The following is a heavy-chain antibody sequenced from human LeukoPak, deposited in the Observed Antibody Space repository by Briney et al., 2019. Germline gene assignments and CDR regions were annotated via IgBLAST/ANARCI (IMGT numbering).Heavy chain of an antibody. CDR1: GGTFISYA. CDR3: ARDQVPAAIRDYYYYYGMDV. V-gene: IGHV1-69*04. CDR2: IIPIFGIA. J-gene: IGHJ6*02. D-gene: IGHD2-2*02. Sequence: ASVKVSCKASGGTFISYAISWVRRAPGQGLEWMGRIIPIFGIANYAQKFQGRVTITADKSTSTAYMELSSLRSEDTAVYYCARDQVPAAIRDYYYYYGMDVWGQGTTVTVSS.